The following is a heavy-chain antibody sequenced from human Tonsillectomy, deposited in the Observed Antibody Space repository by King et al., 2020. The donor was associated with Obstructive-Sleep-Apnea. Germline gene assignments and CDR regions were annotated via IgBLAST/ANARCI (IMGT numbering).Heavy chain of an antibody. V-gene: IGHV3-9*01. CDR2: SSWNSGTM. CDR1: GFTFDDYA. J-gene: IGHJ6*02. D-gene: IGHD3-10*01. Sequence: VQLVESGGGLVQPGRSLRLSCAVSGFTFDDYAMHWVRQAPGKGLEWGSGSSWNSGTMGYVDSVKGRFTISRDNAKNSLLLQMNRLRAEDTALYYCVKGDYGSGQSGGDVWGQGTTVTVSS. CDR3: VKGDYGSGQSGGDV.